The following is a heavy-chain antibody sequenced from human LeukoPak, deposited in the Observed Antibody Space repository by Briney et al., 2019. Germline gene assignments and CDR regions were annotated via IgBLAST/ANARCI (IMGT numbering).Heavy chain of an antibody. Sequence: SQTLSLTCAISGDSVSSNDAAWYWLRQSPSRGLEWLGRTYYRSKRSSDYAVSVKSRIAINSDTSRNQISLQLNSVTPEDTAVYYCAYWTQRWGPGILVTVSS. CDR1: GDSVSSNDAA. J-gene: IGHJ4*02. D-gene: IGHD3/OR15-3a*01. CDR2: TYYRSKRSS. CDR3: AYWTQR. V-gene: IGHV6-1*01.